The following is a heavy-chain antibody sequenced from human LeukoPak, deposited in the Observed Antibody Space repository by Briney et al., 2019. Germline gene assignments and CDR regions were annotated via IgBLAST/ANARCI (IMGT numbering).Heavy chain of an antibody. Sequence: SETLSPTCAVHGGSFSAYYCSWIRQPPGKGLEWIGVIHQSGRTNYNPSLTSRVTISVDTSKNQFSMNLSSLTAPDTAFYFCARGRRAYCSGGRCKPGSRPIDYWGQGTLVTVSS. J-gene: IGHJ4*02. CDR3: ARGRRAYCSGGRCKPGSRPIDY. V-gene: IGHV4-34*01. CDR2: IHQSGRT. CDR1: GGSFSAYY. D-gene: IGHD2-15*01.